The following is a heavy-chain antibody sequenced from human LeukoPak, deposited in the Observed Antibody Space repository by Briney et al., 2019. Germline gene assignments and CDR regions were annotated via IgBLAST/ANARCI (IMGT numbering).Heavy chain of an antibody. CDR3: ARDNDSSGYYFSPSGY. CDR2: MYSGGST. J-gene: IGHJ4*02. CDR1: GLAVSTNY. Sequence: PGGSLRLSCEASGLAVSTNYMSWVRLAPWKGLEWVSFMYSGGSTYYTESVKGRFTISRDSSKNTVYLQMNSLRAEDTAVYYCARDNDSSGYYFSPSGYWGQGTLVTVSS. V-gene: IGHV3-66*01. D-gene: IGHD3-22*01.